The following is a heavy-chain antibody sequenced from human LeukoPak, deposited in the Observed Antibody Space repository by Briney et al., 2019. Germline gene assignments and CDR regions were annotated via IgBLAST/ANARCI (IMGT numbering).Heavy chain of an antibody. Sequence: SETLSLTCTVSGGSINSYYWSWIRQPPGKGLEWIGYIYYSGSTNYNPSLKSRVTISVDTSKNQFSLKLSSVTAADTAVYYCARQYSYALDYWGQGTLVTVSS. V-gene: IGHV4-59*08. CDR2: IYYSGST. CDR1: GGSINSYY. J-gene: IGHJ4*02. D-gene: IGHD5-18*01. CDR3: ARQYSYALDY.